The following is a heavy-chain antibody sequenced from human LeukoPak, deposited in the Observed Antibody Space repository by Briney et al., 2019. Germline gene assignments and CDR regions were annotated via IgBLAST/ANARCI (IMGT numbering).Heavy chain of an antibody. D-gene: IGHD4-17*01. CDR1: GGSISSSGHY. CDR2: IYSNGNT. CDR3: ARSATVTTGYFDY. J-gene: IGHJ4*02. V-gene: IGHV4-39*07. Sequence: SETLSLTCSASGGSISSSGHYWGWIRQSPEKGLDWIGSIYSNGNTYYNPSVKSRVTISVDTSKIQFSLKLTSVTAAGTAVYYCARSATVTTGYFDYWGQGALVTVSS.